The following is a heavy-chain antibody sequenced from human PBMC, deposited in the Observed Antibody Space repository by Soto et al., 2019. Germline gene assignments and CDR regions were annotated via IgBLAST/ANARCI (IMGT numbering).Heavy chain of an antibody. J-gene: IGHJ4*02. D-gene: IGHD3-10*01. CDR1: GGSISSSSYY. CDR3: ARHRLYYGSGSYPPPFDY. V-gene: IGHV4-39*01. Sequence: SETLSLTCTVSGGSISSSSYYWGWIRQPPGKGLEWIGSIYYSGSTYYNPSLKSRVTISVDTSKNQFSLKLSSVTAADTAVYYCARHRLYYGSGSYPPPFDYWGQGTLVTVSS. CDR2: IYYSGST.